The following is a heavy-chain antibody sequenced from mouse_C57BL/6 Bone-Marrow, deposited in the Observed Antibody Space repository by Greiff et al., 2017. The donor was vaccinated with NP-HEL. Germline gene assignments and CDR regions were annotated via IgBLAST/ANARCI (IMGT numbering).Heavy chain of an antibody. D-gene: IGHD1-1*01. V-gene: IGHV1-9*01. Sequence: VHLVESGAELMKPGASVKLSCKATGYTFTGYWIEWVKQRPGHGLEWIGEILPGSGSTNYNEKFKGKAPFTADTSSNTAYMQLSSLTTEDSAIYYCAREWGTTVVEDWYFDVWGTGTTVTVSS. J-gene: IGHJ1*03. CDR1: GYTFTGYW. CDR2: ILPGSGST. CDR3: AREWGTTVVEDWYFDV.